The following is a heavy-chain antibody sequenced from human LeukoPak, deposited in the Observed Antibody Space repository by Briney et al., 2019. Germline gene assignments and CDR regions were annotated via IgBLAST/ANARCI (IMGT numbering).Heavy chain of an antibody. CDR2: IIPILGIA. J-gene: IGHJ4*02. CDR1: GGTFSSYT. D-gene: IGHD1-26*01. CDR3: ARLEWELPLDY. V-gene: IGHV1-69*02. Sequence: GASVKVSCKASGGTFSSYTISWVRQAPGQGLEWMGRIIPILGIANYAQKFQGRVTITADKSTSTAYMGLSSLRSEDTAVYYCARLEWELPLDYWGQGTLVTVSS.